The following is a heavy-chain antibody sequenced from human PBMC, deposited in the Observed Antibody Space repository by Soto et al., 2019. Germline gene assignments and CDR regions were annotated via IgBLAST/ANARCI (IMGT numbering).Heavy chain of an antibody. CDR2: ISGSGDST. D-gene: IGHD6-13*01. CDR1: GFTVSSYA. J-gene: IGHJ6*02. V-gene: IGHV3-23*01. CDR3: AKDRDGAAAGPTKFYGMDV. Sequence: EVQLLESGGGLVQPGGSLRLSCAASGFTVSSYAMSWVRQAPGKGLEWVSVISGSGDSTYYADSVRGRFTISRDNSKNTLYLKMNSLRAEDTAVYYCAKDRDGAAAGPTKFYGMDVWGQGTTGTVSS.